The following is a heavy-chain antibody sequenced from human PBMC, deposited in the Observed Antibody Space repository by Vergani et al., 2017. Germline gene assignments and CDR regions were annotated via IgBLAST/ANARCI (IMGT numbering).Heavy chain of an antibody. D-gene: IGHD1-14*01. CDR3: ARDLRLLYNRFDP. CDR1: GFTLGDYA. V-gene: IGHV3-49*04. J-gene: IGHJ5*02. CDR2: IWSKPYGGTT. Sequence: EVHLVESGGGLVQPGRSLRLSCSGSGFTLGDYAMTWVRQAPGKGLEWVAFIWSKPYGGTTEYAASVKGRFTISRDNSKSTMYLQMNSLRDEDTGVYYCARDLRLLYNRFDPWGQGTLVTVSS.